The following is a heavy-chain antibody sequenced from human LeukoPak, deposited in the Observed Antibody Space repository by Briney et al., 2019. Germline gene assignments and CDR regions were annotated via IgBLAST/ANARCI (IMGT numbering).Heavy chain of an antibody. J-gene: IGHJ5*02. CDR1: GYSFTTYW. D-gene: IGHD6-19*01. CDR2: IYPGDSDT. Sequence: GESLKISCKGSGYSFTTYWIGWVRQLPGKGLEWMGIIYPGDSDTRYSPSFQGQVTISADKSISTAYLQWSSLKASDTAMYYCARSTAVADTGKGFDPWGQGTLVTVSS. V-gene: IGHV5-51*01. CDR3: ARSTAVADTGKGFDP.